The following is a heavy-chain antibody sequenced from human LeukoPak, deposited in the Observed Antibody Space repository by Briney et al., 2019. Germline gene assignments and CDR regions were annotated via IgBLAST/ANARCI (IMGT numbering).Heavy chain of an antibody. CDR1: GYSFTSYG. V-gene: IGHV1-18*01. J-gene: IGHJ6*03. CDR3: ARLDYYYYYMDV. CDR2: ISAYNGNT. Sequence: ASVKVSCKASGYSFTSYGISWVRQAPGQGLEWMGWISAYNGNTNYALKFQGRVTMTTDTSTSTAYMEVRSLRSDDTAVYYCARLDYYYYYMDVWGKGTTVTVSS.